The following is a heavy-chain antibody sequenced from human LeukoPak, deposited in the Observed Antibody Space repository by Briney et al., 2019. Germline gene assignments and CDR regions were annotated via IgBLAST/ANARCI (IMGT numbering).Heavy chain of an antibody. J-gene: IGHJ4*02. CDR2: MNPNSGNT. CDR3: ARVRRYCSSTSCYSFGY. CDR1: GYTFTSYD. D-gene: IGHD2-2*01. V-gene: IGHV1-8*01. Sequence: ASVKVSCKASGYTFTSYDINWVRQATGQGLEWMGWMNPNSGNTGYAQKFQGRVTMTRNTSISTAYMELSSLRSEDTAVYYCARVRRYCSSTSCYSFGYWGQGTLVTVSS.